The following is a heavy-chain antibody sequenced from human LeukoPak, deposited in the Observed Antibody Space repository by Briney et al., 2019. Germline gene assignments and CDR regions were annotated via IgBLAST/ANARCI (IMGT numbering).Heavy chain of an antibody. V-gene: IGHV4-34*01. Sequence: PSETLSLTCAVYGGSFSGYYWSWIRQPPGKGLEWIGEINHSGSTNYNPSLKSRVTISVDTSKNQFSLKLSSGTAADTAVYYCARGAVVLRYFDWLLNNWFVPWGQGTLVTVSS. J-gene: IGHJ5*02. CDR3: ARGAVVLRYFDWLLNNWFVP. D-gene: IGHD3-9*01. CDR1: GGSFSGYY. CDR2: INHSGST.